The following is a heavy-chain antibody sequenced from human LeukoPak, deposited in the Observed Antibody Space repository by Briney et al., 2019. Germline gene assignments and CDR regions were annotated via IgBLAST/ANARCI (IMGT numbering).Heavy chain of an antibody. CDR3: ARGRVYSYGPSTSNWYFDL. CDR1: GGSISSGGYY. Sequence: SETLSLTCTVSGGSISSGGYYWSWIRQHPGKGLEWIGYIYYSGSTYYNPSLKSRVTISVDTSKNQFSLKLSSVTAADPAVYYCARGRVYSYGPSTSNWYFDLWGRAPWSLSPQ. D-gene: IGHD5-18*01. V-gene: IGHV4-31*03. J-gene: IGHJ2*01. CDR2: IYYSGST.